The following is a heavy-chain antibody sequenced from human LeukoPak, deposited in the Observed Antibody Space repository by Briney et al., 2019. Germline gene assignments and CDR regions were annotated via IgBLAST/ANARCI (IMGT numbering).Heavy chain of an antibody. CDR1: GLTLSRYG. CDR3: ASTFPYCRGGGCAL. D-gene: IGHD2-15*01. V-gene: IGHV3-33*07. J-gene: IGHJ4*02. CDR2: IWYDGINN. Sequence: GGSLRLSCAASGLTLSRYGMGWVSQAPGKGMEWVADIWYDGINNYYAVSVKGLFTVSIDNSKTSLYLQMNSLRAEDTAIYYCASTFPYCRGGGCALGGQGTLVTVSS.